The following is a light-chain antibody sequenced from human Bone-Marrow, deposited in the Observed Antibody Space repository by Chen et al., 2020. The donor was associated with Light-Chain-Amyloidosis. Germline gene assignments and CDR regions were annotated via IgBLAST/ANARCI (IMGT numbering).Light chain of an antibody. CDR3: QSADSSGTYEVI. V-gene: IGLV3-25*03. CDR1: DLPTKY. Sequence: SYELTQPPSVSVSPGQTARITCSGDDLPTKYAYWYQQKPGQAPVLVIHREAERPSGISERFSGYSAGTTATLTISGVQTEDEADYHCQSADSSGTYEVIFGGGTKPTVL. J-gene: IGLJ2*01. CDR2: REA.